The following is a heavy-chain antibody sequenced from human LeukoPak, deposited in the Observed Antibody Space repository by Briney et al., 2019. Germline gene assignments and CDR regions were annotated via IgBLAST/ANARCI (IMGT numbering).Heavy chain of an antibody. Sequence: GASVKVSCKASGYTFTSYDINWVRQATGQGLEWMGRIIPIFGTSNYAQKFQGRVTITTDESTSTAYMELSSLRSEDTAVYYCARDSYYYYDSSGYYYYFDYWGQGTLVTVSS. J-gene: IGHJ4*02. D-gene: IGHD3-22*01. CDR2: IIPIFGTS. CDR1: GYTFTSYD. V-gene: IGHV1-69*05. CDR3: ARDSYYYYDSSGYYYYFDY.